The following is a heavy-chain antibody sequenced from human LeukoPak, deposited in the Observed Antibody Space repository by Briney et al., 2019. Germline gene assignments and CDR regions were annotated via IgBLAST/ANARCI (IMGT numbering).Heavy chain of an antibody. Sequence: SETLSLTCTVSGGSISSSSYYWGWIRQPPGKGLEWIGSIYYSGSTYYNPSLKSRVTISVDTSKNQFSLELSSVTAADTAVYYCAKDRVGWEYYFDYWGQGTLVTVSS. V-gene: IGHV4-39*02. J-gene: IGHJ4*02. CDR2: IYYSGST. CDR3: AKDRVGWEYYFDY. D-gene: IGHD1-26*01. CDR1: GGSISSSSYY.